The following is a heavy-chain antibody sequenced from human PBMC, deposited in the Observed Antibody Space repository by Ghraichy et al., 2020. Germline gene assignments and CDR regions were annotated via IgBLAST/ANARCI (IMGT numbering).Heavy chain of an antibody. CDR1: GFTFSDYY. Sequence: GESLNISCAASGFTFSDYYMSWIRQAPGKGLEWVSYISSSGSTIYYADSVKGRFTISRDNAKNSLYLQMNSLRAEDTAVYYCASLLSQGYYYDSSGYYYYYGMDVWGQGTTVTVSS. D-gene: IGHD3-22*01. V-gene: IGHV3-11*01. CDR3: ASLLSQGYYYDSSGYYYYYGMDV. CDR2: ISSSGSTI. J-gene: IGHJ6*02.